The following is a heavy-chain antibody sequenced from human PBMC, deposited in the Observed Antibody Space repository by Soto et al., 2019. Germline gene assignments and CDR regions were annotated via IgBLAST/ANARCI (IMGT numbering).Heavy chain of an antibody. J-gene: IGHJ4*02. D-gene: IGHD5-12*01. CDR1: GFSFNSYA. V-gene: IGHV3-23*01. CDR2: ISGSGGSS. CDR3: AKGSIQYSASVDY. Sequence: EVQLLESGGGLRQPGGSLRLSCSASGFSFNSYAMMWVRQAPGKGLEWVSVISGSGGSSYFADSAKGRFTISRDNSKNILYLEMNSLRAEDTARYFCAKGSIQYSASVDYWGQGTLVIVSS.